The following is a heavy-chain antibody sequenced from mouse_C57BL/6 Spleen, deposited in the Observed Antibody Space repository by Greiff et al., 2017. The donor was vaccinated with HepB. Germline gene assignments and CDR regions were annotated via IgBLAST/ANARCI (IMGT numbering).Heavy chain of an antibody. CDR2: IDPNSGGT. Sequence: VQLVESGAELVKPGASVKLSCKASGYTFTSYWMHWVKQRPGRGLEWIGRIDPNSGGTKYNEKFKSKATLTVDKPSSTAYMQLSSLTSEDSAVYYCARAGDGYYDYAMDYWGQGTSVTVSS. J-gene: IGHJ4*01. CDR3: ARAGDGYYDYAMDY. D-gene: IGHD2-3*01. CDR1: GYTFTSYW. V-gene: IGHV1-72*01.